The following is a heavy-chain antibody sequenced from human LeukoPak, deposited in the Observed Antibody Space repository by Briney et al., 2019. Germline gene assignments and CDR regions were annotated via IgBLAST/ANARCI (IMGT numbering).Heavy chain of an antibody. J-gene: IGHJ4*02. CDR3: ARRWAENYPFDH. D-gene: IGHD5-24*01. CDR1: GFTVSSNY. V-gene: IGHV3-66*04. Sequence: QTGGSLRLSCAASGFTVSSNYMSWVRQAPGKGLEWVSVIYSGGSTYYADSVKGRFTISRDNSKNTLYLQMNSLRAEDTAVYYCARRWAENYPFDHWGQGTLVTVSS. CDR2: IYSGGST.